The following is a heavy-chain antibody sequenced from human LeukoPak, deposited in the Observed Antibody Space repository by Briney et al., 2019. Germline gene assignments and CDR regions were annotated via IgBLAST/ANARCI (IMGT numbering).Heavy chain of an antibody. CDR3: ARETLEGKFDP. D-gene: IGHD1-1*01. V-gene: IGHV4-61*01. J-gene: IGHJ5*02. Sequence: TSETLSLTCIVSGGSVSSGSYYWTWIRQPPGEGLEWIGYIYYSGSTNYNPSLKSRVTISIDTSKNQFSLKLSSVTAADTAVYYCARETLEGKFDPWGQGILVTVSS. CDR2: IYYSGST. CDR1: GGSVSSGSYY.